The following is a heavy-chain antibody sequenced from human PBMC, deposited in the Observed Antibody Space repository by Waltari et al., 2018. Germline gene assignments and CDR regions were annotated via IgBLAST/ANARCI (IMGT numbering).Heavy chain of an antibody. J-gene: IGHJ4*02. CDR1: GFTLSNAW. CDR2: IKSKTDGGTT. Sequence: EVQLVESGGGLVQPGGSLRLSCAASGFTLSNAWLSWVRQPPGKGLEWVGRIKSKTDGGTTDYAAPVKGRFTISRDDSKNTLYLQMNSLKTEDTAVYYCTSAHIAAAGLFDYWGQGTLVTVSS. CDR3: TSAHIAAAGLFDY. D-gene: IGHD6-13*01. V-gene: IGHV3-15*01.